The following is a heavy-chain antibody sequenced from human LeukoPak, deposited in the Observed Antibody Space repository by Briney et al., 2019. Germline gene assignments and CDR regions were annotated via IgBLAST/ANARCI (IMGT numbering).Heavy chain of an antibody. CDR2: INHSGST. CDR3: ARGPAAGLYYYYGMDV. J-gene: IGHJ6*02. Sequence: PSETLSLTCAVYGRSFSGYYWSWIRQPPGKGLEWIGEINHSGSTNYNPSLKSRVTISVDTSKNQFSLKLSSVTAADTAVYYCARGPAAGLYYYYGMDVWGQGTTVTVSS. D-gene: IGHD6-13*01. CDR1: GRSFSGYY. V-gene: IGHV4-34*01.